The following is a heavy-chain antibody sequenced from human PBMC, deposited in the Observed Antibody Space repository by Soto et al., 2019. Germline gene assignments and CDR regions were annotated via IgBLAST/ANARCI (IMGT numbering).Heavy chain of an antibody. J-gene: IGHJ4*02. Sequence: GGSLRLSCAASGFTFSTYAMSWVRQAPGKGLEWVSGIAASGSNTYYPDSVKGRFTISRDNSKNTLYLQMNNLRAEDTAVYYCADGGEWSFNFVYWGQGTLVTVS. CDR2: IAASGSNT. D-gene: IGHD3-3*01. V-gene: IGHV3-23*01. CDR1: GFTFSTYA. CDR3: ADGGEWSFNFVY.